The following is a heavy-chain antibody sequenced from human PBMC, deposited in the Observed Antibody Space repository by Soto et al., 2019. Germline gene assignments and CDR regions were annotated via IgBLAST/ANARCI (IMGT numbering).Heavy chain of an antibody. D-gene: IGHD3-10*01. CDR3: AASRSYCLDY. V-gene: IGHV3-9*01. J-gene: IGHJ4*02. Sequence: EVQLVEFGGGLEQPGRSLRLSCAASGFTFDDYAMHWVRQTPGKGPEWVSGISWNSINIDYADSVKGRFTISRDNAKNFLNLKMNSLTAEVTALYYCAASRSYCLDYWGQGTLVTVSS. CDR2: ISWNSINI. CDR1: GFTFDDYA.